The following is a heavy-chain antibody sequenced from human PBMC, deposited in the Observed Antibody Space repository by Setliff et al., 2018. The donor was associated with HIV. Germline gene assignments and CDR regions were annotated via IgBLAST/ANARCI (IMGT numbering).Heavy chain of an antibody. V-gene: IGHV4-39*07. CDR3: GRVGFGELFGAFDI. CDR2: IYSSGST. Sequence: SETLSLTCTVSGGSISSSSYYWGWIRQPPGKGLEWIGNIYSSGSTNYNPSLKSRVSISVDTSKNQFSLKLSSVTAADTAMYYCGRVGFGELFGAFDIWGQGIMVTVSS. CDR1: GGSISSSSYY. D-gene: IGHD3-10*01. J-gene: IGHJ3*02.